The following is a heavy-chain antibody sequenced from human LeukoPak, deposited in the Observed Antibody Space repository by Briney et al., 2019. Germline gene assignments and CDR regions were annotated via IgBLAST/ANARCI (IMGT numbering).Heavy chain of an antibody. V-gene: IGHV4-38-2*02. Sequence: SETLSLTCTVSGYSISSGYYWGWIRQPPGKGLEWIGSIYHSGSTYYNPSLKSRVTISVDTSKNQFSLKLSSVTAADTAVYYCARQRVAVRGVMSRVLDYWGQGTLVTVSS. D-gene: IGHD3-10*01. CDR2: IYHSGST. CDR1: GYSISSGYY. CDR3: ARQRVAVRGVMSRVLDY. J-gene: IGHJ4*02.